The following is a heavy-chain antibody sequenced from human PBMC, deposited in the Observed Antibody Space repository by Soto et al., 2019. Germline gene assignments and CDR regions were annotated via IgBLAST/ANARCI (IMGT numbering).Heavy chain of an antibody. V-gene: IGHV1-3*01. J-gene: IGHJ5*01. CDR3: ARGNTAPADS. CDR1: GYIFTSYA. D-gene: IGHD2-2*02. CDR2: INPGNGNT. Sequence: QVQLVQSGAEVKKVGASVKVSCKASGYIFTSYAMHWVRQAPGQRPEWMGWINPGNGNTKYSQNFQDRVTLTRDTSASTVYMDLSSLTSEDTGMYYCARGNTAPADSWGQGTLVTVSS.